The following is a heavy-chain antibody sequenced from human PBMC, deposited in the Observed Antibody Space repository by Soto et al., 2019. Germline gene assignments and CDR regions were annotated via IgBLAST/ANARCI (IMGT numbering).Heavy chain of an antibody. CDR3: ARERRTQQLTHYYYGMDV. CDR1: GGTFSSYA. Sequence: QVQLVQSGAEVKKPGSSVKVSCKASGGTFSSYAISWVRQAPGQGLEWMGGIIPIFGTANYAQKFQGRVTITADESTSTAYMELSSLRSEDTAVYNCARERRTQQLTHYYYGMDVWGQGTTVTVSS. CDR2: IIPIFGTA. D-gene: IGHD6-13*01. V-gene: IGHV1-69*01. J-gene: IGHJ6*02.